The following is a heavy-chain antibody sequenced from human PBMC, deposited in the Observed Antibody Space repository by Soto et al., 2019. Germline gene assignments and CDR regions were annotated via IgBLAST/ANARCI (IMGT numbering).Heavy chain of an antibody. V-gene: IGHV4-34*01. D-gene: IGHD6-6*01. CDR3: ARKTRQKALGMDV. CDR2: INHSGST. CDR1: GGSFSGYY. J-gene: IGHJ6*02. Sequence: PSETLSLTCAVYGGSFSGYYWSWIRQPPGKGLEWIGEINHSGSTNYNPSLKSRVTISVDTSKNQFSLKLSSVTAADTAVYYCARKTRQKALGMDVWGQGTTVTVSS.